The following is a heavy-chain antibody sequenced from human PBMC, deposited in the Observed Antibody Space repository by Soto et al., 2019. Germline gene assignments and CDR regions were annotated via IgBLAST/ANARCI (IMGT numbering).Heavy chain of an antibody. Sequence: PSETLSLTCAVYGGSFSGYYWSWIRQPPGKGLEWIGEINHSGSTNYNPSLKSRVTISVDTSKNQFSLKLSSVTAADTAVYYCARGPIYYYGSGSYYNNWGQGTLVTVS. CDR3: ARGPIYYYGSGSYYNN. CDR1: GGSFSGYY. J-gene: IGHJ4*02. CDR2: INHSGST. D-gene: IGHD3-10*01. V-gene: IGHV4-34*01.